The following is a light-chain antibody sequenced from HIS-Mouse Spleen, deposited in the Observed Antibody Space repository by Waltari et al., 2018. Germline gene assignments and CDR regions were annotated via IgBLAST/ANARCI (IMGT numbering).Light chain of an antibody. CDR3: NSRDSSGNHVV. Sequence: SSELTQDPAVSVALGQTVRITCQGDSLRSYYASWYQQKPGQAPVLVIYGKNNRPSGIPGRCPGSSSGTTASLTITGAQAEDEADYYCNSRDSSGNHVVFGGGTKLTVL. J-gene: IGLJ2*01. CDR1: SLRSYY. CDR2: GKN. V-gene: IGLV3-19*01.